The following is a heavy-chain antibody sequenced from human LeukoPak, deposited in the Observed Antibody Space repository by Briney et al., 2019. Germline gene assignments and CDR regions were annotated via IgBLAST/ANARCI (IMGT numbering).Heavy chain of an antibody. CDR2: VYYSGST. CDR1: GGSISSSSYY. J-gene: IGHJ4*02. V-gene: IGHV4-39*07. CDR3: ARVVPAAKLTRRYYFDY. Sequence: PSEILSLTCTVSGGSISSSSYYWGWIRQPPGKGLEWIGSVYYSGSTYYNPSLKSRVTISVDTSKNQFSLKPSSVTAADTAVYYCARVVPAAKLTRRYYFDYWGQGTLVSVSS. D-gene: IGHD2-2*01.